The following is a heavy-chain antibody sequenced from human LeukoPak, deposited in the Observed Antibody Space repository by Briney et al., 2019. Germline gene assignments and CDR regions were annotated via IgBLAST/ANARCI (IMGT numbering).Heavy chain of an antibody. J-gene: IGHJ4*02. CDR3: ARVEQQLVNFDY. CDR2: ISSSSSYT. V-gene: IGHV3-11*06. CDR1: GFTFSDYY. Sequence: PGLSLRLSCAASGFTFSDYYMSWIRQAPGKGLEWVSYISSSSSYTNYADSVKGRFTISRDNAKNSLYLQMNSLRAEDTAVYYCARVEQQLVNFDYWGQGTLVTV. D-gene: IGHD6-13*01.